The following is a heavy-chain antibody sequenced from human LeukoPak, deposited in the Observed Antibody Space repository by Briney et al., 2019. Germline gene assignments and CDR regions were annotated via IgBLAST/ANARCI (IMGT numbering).Heavy chain of an antibody. V-gene: IGHV1-46*01. J-gene: IGHJ4*02. CDR1: GYTFTSYY. CDR2: INPSGGST. Sequence: ASVKVSCKASGYTFTSYYMHWVRQAPGQGLEWMGIINPSGGSTSYAQKFQGRVTMTRDTSTSTVYMEVSSLRSEDTAVYYCARDLKVSRYYDILTGYPTPDYWGQGTLVTVSS. D-gene: IGHD3-9*01. CDR3: ARDLKVSRYYDILTGYPTPDY.